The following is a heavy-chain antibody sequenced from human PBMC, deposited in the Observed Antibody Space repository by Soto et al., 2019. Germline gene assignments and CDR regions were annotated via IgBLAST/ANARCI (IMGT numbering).Heavy chain of an antibody. V-gene: IGHV4-34*01. Sequence: SETLSLTCAVYGGSFSGYYWSWIRQPPGKGLEWIGEINHSGSTNYNPSLKSRVTISVDTSKNQFSLKLSSVTAADTAVYYCARGPIRIQLWSIDYWGQGTLVT. D-gene: IGHD5-18*01. CDR3: ARGPIRIQLWSIDY. CDR1: GGSFSGYY. J-gene: IGHJ4*02. CDR2: INHSGST.